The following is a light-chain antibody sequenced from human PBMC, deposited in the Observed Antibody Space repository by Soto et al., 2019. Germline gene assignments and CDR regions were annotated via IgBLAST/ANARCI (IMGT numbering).Light chain of an antibody. CDR3: XXXGDAPIT. CDR1: QSVNGN. J-gene: IGKJ5*01. CDR2: GVY. V-gene: IGKV3-20*01. Sequence: EIVLTQSPGTLSLSPGERATLSCRASQSVNGNLAWYQQRPGQAPRLLIYGVYTRASGIPDRFSGSGSGTEFSLTISRLEPEDFAVYYXXXXGDAPITFGQGTRLEIK.